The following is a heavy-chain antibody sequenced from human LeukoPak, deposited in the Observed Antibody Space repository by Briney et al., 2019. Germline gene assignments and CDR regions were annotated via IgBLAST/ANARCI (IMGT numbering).Heavy chain of an antibody. Sequence: PSETLSHTCTVSGGSISSGSYYWSWIRQPAGKGLEWIGRIYTSGSTNYNPSLKSRVTISVDTSKNQFSLKLSSVTAADTAVYYCAREIGPYDSSCFDYWGQGTLVTVSS. V-gene: IGHV4-61*02. CDR3: AREIGPYDSSCFDY. J-gene: IGHJ4*02. CDR2: IYTSGST. D-gene: IGHD3-22*01. CDR1: GGSISSGSYY.